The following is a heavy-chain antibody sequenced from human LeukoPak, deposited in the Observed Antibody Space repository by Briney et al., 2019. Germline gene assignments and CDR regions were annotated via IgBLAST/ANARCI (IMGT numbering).Heavy chain of an antibody. CDR3: ARGFYYDSGATWRAFNI. D-gene: IGHD3-22*01. CDR2: INSDGSST. CDR1: EFTFSSYW. J-gene: IGHJ3*02. V-gene: IGHV3-74*03. Sequence: PGGSLRLSCAASEFTFSSYWMHWVRQAPGKGLVWVSRINSDGSSTAYADSVKGRFTISRDNAKNSLYLQVNSLRAEDTALYYCARGFYYDSGATWRAFNIWGQGTMVTVFS.